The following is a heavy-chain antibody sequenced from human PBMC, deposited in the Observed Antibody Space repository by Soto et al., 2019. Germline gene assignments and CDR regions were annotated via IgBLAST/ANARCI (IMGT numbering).Heavy chain of an antibody. V-gene: IGHV4-59*01. CDR3: ARDLWGYCGTDCYPLDV. J-gene: IGHJ6*02. CDR1: GGSISGYY. CDR2: MYNTGST. D-gene: IGHD2-21*02. Sequence: QVQLQESGPGLVKPSETLSLTCTVSGGSISGYYWSWIRQPPGKGLEWIGYMYNTGSTVYNPSFNSRDTISVDTSKHHFALKLNSVTAADTAVYYCARDLWGYCGTDCYPLDVWGQGTTVTVSS.